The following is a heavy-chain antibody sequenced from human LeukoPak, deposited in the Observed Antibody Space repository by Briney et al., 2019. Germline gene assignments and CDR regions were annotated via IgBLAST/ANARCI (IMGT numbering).Heavy chain of an antibody. V-gene: IGHV3-74*01. CDR1: GFTFSSYW. CDR2: IDGDGSST. J-gene: IGHJ4*02. Sequence: PGGSLRLSCAASGFTFSSYWMQWVRQAPGKGLVWVSRIDGDGSSTNYADSVKGRFTISRDNAKNTLYLQMNSLRAEDTAVYYCAKNGVYNSGCCDYFDYWGQGTLVTVSS. D-gene: IGHD3-10*01. CDR3: AKNGVYNSGCCDYFDY.